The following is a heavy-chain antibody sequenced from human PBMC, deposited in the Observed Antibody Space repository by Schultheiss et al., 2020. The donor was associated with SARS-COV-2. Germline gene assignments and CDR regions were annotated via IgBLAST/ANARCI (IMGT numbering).Heavy chain of an antibody. J-gene: IGHJ4*02. CDR3: AREAGDCRGGSCFHFDY. V-gene: IGHV3-21*05. Sequence: GGSLRLSCAASGFTFSSYAMSWVRQAPGKGLEWVSYISSSSSYIYYADSVKGRFTISRDNAKNSLYLQMNSLRAEDTAVYYCAREAGDCRGGSCFHFDYWGQGILVTVSS. CDR2: ISSSSSYI. CDR1: GFTFSSYA. D-gene: IGHD2-15*01.